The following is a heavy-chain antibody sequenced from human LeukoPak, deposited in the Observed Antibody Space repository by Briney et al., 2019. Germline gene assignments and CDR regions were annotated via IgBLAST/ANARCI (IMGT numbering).Heavy chain of an antibody. CDR2: ISGSGAYT. D-gene: IGHD3-10*01. V-gene: IGHV3-23*01. Sequence: GGSLRLSCAASEFTFSSYAMSWVRQAPGKGLEWVSTISGSGAYTYYADSVKGRFTISRDNSKNTLYLQMSSLRAEDTAVYYCAKYFASGSYYKLPHWGQGTLVTVSS. CDR3: AKYFASGSYYKLPH. CDR1: EFTFSSYA. J-gene: IGHJ1*01.